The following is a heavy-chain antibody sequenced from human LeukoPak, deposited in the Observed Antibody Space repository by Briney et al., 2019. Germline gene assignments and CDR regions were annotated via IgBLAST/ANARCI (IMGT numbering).Heavy chain of an antibody. CDR1: GGSISSSSYY. J-gene: IGHJ6*03. CDR3: ARGGGQINYYYYYMDV. V-gene: IGHV4-39*01. CDR2: IYYSGST. Sequence: SETLSLTCTVSGGSISSSSYYWGWIRQPPGKGLEWIGSIYYSGSTYYNPSLKSRVTISVDTSKNQFSLKLSSVTAADTAVYYCARGGGQINYYYYYMDVWGKGTTVTVSS.